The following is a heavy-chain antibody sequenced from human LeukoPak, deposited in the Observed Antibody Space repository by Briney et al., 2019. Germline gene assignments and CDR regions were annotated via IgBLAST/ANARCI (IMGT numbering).Heavy chain of an antibody. D-gene: IGHD3-16*02. CDR1: GFTFRSHA. V-gene: IGHV3-23*01. J-gene: IGHJ4*02. CDR3: AKGEKTRPFGGVIDY. CDR2: IYENGGTT. Sequence: SGGSLRLSCVGSGFTFRSHAMSWVRQAPEKGLEFVSGIYENGGTTYYADSVKGRFSISRDNSKNTLYLQMDSLRAEDTAVYYCAKGEKTRPFGGVIDYWGQGTLVTVSS.